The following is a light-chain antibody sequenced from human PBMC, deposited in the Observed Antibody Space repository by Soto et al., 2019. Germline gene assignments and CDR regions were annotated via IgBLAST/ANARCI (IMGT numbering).Light chain of an antibody. J-gene: IGLJ2*01. Sequence: QSVLTQPASVSGSPGQSITISCAGTSSDIGAYNYVSWYQQHPGRAPKLMLYEVSHRPSGVSNRFSGSKSANTASLTISGLQPEDEADYYCVSYTGTSTDVLFGGGTKLTVL. V-gene: IGLV2-14*01. CDR3: VSYTGTSTDVL. CDR2: EVS. CDR1: SSDIGAYNY.